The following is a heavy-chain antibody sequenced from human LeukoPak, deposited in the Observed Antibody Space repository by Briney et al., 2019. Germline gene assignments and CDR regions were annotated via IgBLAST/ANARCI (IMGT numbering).Heavy chain of an antibody. V-gene: IGHV3-7*01. CDR3: AREYRGFGRNFDY. J-gene: IGHJ4*02. CDR2: IKQDGSEK. CDR1: GFTFSTYW. Sequence: GGSLRLSCAASGFTFSTYWMTWVRQAPGKGLEWVANIKQDGSEKYFVDSVKGRFTISRDNAKNSLYLQMNSLRAEDTAVYYCAREYRGFGRNFDYWGQGTLVTVSS. D-gene: IGHD3-10*01.